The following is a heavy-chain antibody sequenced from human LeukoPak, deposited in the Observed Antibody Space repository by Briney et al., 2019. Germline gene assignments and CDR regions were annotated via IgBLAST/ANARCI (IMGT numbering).Heavy chain of an antibody. V-gene: IGHV4-39*01. D-gene: IGHD6-6*01. CDR2: TFYSGTT. CDR3: ATQVGAARTYFDY. CDR1: GGSISSSDYY. Sequence: PSETLSLTCTVSGGSISSSDYYWGWIRQPPGKGLEWIGSTFYSGTTYYNPSLKSRVTIFVDSSKNQFSLNLNSVTAADTAVYYCATQVGAARTYFDYWGQGTLVTVSS. J-gene: IGHJ4*02.